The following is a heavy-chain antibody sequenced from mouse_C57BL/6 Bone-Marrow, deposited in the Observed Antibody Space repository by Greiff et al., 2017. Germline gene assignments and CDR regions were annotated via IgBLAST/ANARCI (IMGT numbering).Heavy chain of an antibody. Sequence: EVQGVESGGGLVKPGGSLKLSCAASGFTFSSYTMSWVRQTPEKRLEWVATISGGGGNTYYPDSVKGRFTISRDNAKNTLYLQMSSLRSEDTALYYCARHRDSSGYGWFAYWGQGTLVTVSA. J-gene: IGHJ3*01. V-gene: IGHV5-9*01. CDR2: ISGGGGNT. CDR3: ARHRDSSGYGWFAY. CDR1: GFTFSSYT. D-gene: IGHD3-2*02.